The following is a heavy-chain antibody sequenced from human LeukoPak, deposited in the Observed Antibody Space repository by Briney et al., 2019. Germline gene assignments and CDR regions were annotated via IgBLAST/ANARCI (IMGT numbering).Heavy chain of an antibody. CDR3: ARLVFDVPAAMPDYNWFDS. CDR1: GYSFTSYW. D-gene: IGHD2-2*01. Sequence: GESLKISCKGSGYSFTSYWIGWVRQMPGKGLEWMGIIYPGDSDTRYSPSFQGQVTISADKSFSTAYLQWSSLKASDTAMYYCARLVFDVPAAMPDYNWFDSWGQGTLVTVSS. CDR2: IYPGDSDT. J-gene: IGHJ5*01. V-gene: IGHV5-51*01.